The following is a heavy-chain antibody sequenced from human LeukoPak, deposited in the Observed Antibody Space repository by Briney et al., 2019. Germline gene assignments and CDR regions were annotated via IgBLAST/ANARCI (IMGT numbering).Heavy chain of an antibody. CDR3: ARGTIFGVVTTSCMDV. CDR2: INPSGGST. CDR1: GYTFTSYY. Sequence: ASVKVSCKASGYTFTSYYMHWVRQAPGQGLEWMGIINPSGGSTSYAQKFQGRVTMTRDTSTGTVYMELSSLRSEDTAVYYCARGTIFGVVTTSCMDVWGQGTTVTVSS. J-gene: IGHJ6*02. D-gene: IGHD3-3*01. V-gene: IGHV1-46*01.